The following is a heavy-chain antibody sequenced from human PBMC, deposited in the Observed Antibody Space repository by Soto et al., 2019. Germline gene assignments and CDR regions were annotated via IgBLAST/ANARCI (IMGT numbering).Heavy chain of an antibody. CDR1: GGTFSSYA. J-gene: IGHJ5*02. Sequence: QVQLVQSGAEVKKPGSSVKVSCKASGGTFSSYAISWVRQAPGQGLEWMGGIIPIFGTANYAQKFQGRVTITADESTSTGYMELSSLRSEDPAVYYCARGYAPLRFHNWFDPWGQGTLVTVSS. V-gene: IGHV1-69*01. D-gene: IGHD3-3*01. CDR2: IIPIFGTA. CDR3: ARGYAPLRFHNWFDP.